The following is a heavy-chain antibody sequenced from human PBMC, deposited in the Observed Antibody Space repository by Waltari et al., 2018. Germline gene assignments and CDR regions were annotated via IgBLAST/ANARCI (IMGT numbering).Heavy chain of an antibody. J-gene: IGHJ6*02. CDR3: AKRRDGSGSYYGMDV. V-gene: IGHV4-4*02. CDR2: IYHRGST. D-gene: IGHD3-10*01. Sequence: QVQLQESGPGLVKPSGTLSLTCTVSGASISSSNWWSWVRQPPGKGLEWIGEIYHRGSTHYNPSLQSRVTISVDKSRNQFSLNLSSVTAADTAVYYCAKRRDGSGSYYGMDVWGQGTTVTVSS. CDR1: GASISSSNW.